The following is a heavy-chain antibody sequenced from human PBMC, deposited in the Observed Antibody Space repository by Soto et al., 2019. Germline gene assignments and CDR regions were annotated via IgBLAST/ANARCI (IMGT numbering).Heavy chain of an antibody. J-gene: IGHJ6*02. CDR3: AREPQYYDILTGYPGGMDV. D-gene: IGHD3-9*01. V-gene: IGHV1-2*02. CDR2: INPNSGGT. Sequence: ASVKVSCKASGYTFTGYYMHWVRQAPGQGLEWMGWINPNSGGTNYAQKFQGRVTMTRDTSISTAYMELSRLRSDDTAVYYCAREPQYYDILTGYPGGMDVWGQGTKVTVYS. CDR1: GYTFTGYY.